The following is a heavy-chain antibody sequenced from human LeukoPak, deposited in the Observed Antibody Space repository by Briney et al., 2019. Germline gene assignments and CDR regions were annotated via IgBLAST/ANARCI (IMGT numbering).Heavy chain of an antibody. CDR2: IIPIFGIA. J-gene: IGHJ4*02. V-gene: IGHV1-69*04. Sequence: SVKVSCKASGGTFSSYAISWVRQAPGQGLEWMGRIIPIFGIANHAQKFQGRVTITADKSTSTAYMELSSLRSEDTAVYYCARDPSITMIVDWGQGTLVTVSS. CDR1: GGTFSSYA. D-gene: IGHD3-22*01. CDR3: ARDPSITMIVD.